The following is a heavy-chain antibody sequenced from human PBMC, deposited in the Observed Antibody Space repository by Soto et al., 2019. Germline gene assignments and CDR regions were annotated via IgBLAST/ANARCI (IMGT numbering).Heavy chain of an antibody. Sequence: GGSLRLSCAASGFTFSSYSMNWVRQAPGKGLEWVSSISSSSSYIYYADSVKGRFTISRDNAKNSLYLQMNSLRAEDTAVYYCARDFTYYDILTGYPTPHDAFDIWCQGTMVTVSS. CDR1: GFTFSSYS. V-gene: IGHV3-21*01. CDR3: ARDFTYYDILTGYPTPHDAFDI. D-gene: IGHD3-9*01. CDR2: ISSSSSYI. J-gene: IGHJ3*02.